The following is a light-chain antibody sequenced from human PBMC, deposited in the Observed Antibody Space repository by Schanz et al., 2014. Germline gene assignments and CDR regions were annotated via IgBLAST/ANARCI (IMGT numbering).Light chain of an antibody. J-gene: IGLJ3*02. CDR2: DVT. CDR1: SSDVGGYNY. CDR3: CSYIGTNHLVL. Sequence: QSALTHPASVSGSPGQSITISCTGTSSDVGGYNYVSWYQQHPGKAPKLLIYDVTERPSGVPDRFSGSRSGSTASLTVSGLQADDEADYYCCSYIGTNHLVLFGGGTKLTVL. V-gene: IGLV2-8*01.